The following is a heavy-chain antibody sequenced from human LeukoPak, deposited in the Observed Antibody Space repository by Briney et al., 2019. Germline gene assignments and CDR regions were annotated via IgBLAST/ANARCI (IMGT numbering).Heavy chain of an antibody. CDR2: ISSSSSYI. J-gene: IGHJ4*02. Sequence: GGSLRLSCAASGFTFSSYSMNWVRQAPGKGLEWVSSISSSSSYIYYADSVKGRFTISRDNAKNSLYLQMNSLRAEDTAVYYCARVDAVWSYSVDYWGQGTLVTVPS. CDR1: GFTFSSYS. D-gene: IGHD3-10*01. CDR3: ARVDAVWSYSVDY. V-gene: IGHV3-21*01.